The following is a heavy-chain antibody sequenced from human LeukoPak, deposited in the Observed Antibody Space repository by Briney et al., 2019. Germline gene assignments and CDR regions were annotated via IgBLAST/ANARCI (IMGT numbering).Heavy chain of an antibody. V-gene: IGHV4-34*01. CDR3: ARGGNPANWFDP. Sequence: SETLSLTCAVYGGSFSGYYWSWIRQPPGKGLEWIGSIYYSGSTYYNPSLKSRVAISVDTSKNQFSLKLSSVTAADTAVYYCARGGNPANWFDPWGQGTLVTVSS. CDR2: IYYSGST. J-gene: IGHJ5*02. CDR1: GGSFSGYY. D-gene: IGHD1-14*01.